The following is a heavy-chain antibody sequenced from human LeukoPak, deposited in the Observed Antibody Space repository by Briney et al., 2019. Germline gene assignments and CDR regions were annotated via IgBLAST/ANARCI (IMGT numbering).Heavy chain of an antibody. Sequence: ASVKVSCKASGGTFSSYAISWVRQAPGQGLEWMGRIIPILGIANYAQKFQGRVTITADKSTSTAYMELSSLRSEDTAVYYCARAPRGYSYDDAFDIWGQGTMVTVSS. CDR3: ARAPRGYSYDDAFDI. CDR2: IIPILGIA. J-gene: IGHJ3*02. CDR1: GGTFSSYA. D-gene: IGHD5-18*01. V-gene: IGHV1-69*04.